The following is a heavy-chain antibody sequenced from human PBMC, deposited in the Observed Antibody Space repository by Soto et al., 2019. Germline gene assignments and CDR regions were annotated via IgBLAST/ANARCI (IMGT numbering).Heavy chain of an antibody. CDR1: GFAFSSFN. Sequence: GGSLRLSCTASGFAFSSFNMNWVRQAPGKGLEWVSSIFTRSSQIYYADSVKGRFTISRDDAKNSLFLQMNSLSVEDTAVYYCARDLLAGQQLVIPWFHPWGQGTLVTVSS. CDR2: IFTRSSQI. V-gene: IGHV3-21*01. CDR3: ARDLLAGQQLVIPWFHP. J-gene: IGHJ5*02. D-gene: IGHD1-26*01.